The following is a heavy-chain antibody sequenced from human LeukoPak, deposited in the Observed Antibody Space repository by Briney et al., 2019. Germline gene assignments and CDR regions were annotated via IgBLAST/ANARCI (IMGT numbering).Heavy chain of an antibody. CDR2: IYYSGST. J-gene: IGHJ6*03. CDR1: GGSISSYY. CDR3: ARETTRDRFMDV. Sequence: PSETLSLTCTVSGGSISSYYWSWIRQPPGKGLEWIGYIYYSGSTNYNPSLKSRVTISVDTSKNQFSLKLSPVTAADTAAYYCARETTRDRFMDVWGKGTTVTVSS. D-gene: IGHD4-17*01. V-gene: IGHV4-59*12.